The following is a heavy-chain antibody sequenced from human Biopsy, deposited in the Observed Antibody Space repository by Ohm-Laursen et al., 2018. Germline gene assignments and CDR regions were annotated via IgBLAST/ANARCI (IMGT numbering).Heavy chain of an antibody. CDR3: AKNYDPLYYDASGLFDY. Sequence: AASVKVSCKASGYTFTEYYINWVRQAPGQGLEWMGIINPRSGNTGHSQKFQVRVTMTTDTSTSTVYMELSSLSSEDTAVYYCAKNYDPLYYDASGLFDYWGQGTLVTVSS. J-gene: IGHJ4*02. V-gene: IGHV1-46*01. D-gene: IGHD3-22*01. CDR1: GYTFTEYY. CDR2: INPRSGNT.